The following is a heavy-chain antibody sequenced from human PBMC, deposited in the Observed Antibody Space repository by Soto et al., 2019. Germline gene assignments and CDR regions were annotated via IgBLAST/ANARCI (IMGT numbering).Heavy chain of an antibody. D-gene: IGHD6-13*01. CDR2: ISWNGGVI. J-gene: IGHJ4*02. CDR3: TRGPRPSSAGTGAY. CDR1: GFIFDDYA. Sequence: EVQLVESGGGLAQPGRSLRLSCEASGFIFDDYAMHWVRQLPGKGLDWVSTISWNGGVIDYAESVQGRFTISRDNGKNTLYLQMNSLRAEDTGIYYCTRGPRPSSAGTGAYWGQGTLVTVSS. V-gene: IGHV3-9*01.